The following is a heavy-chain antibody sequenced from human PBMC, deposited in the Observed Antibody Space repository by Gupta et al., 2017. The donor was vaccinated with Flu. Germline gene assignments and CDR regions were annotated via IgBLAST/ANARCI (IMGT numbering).Heavy chain of an antibody. Sequence: MHWVRQAPGQGLEWMGRISPNSGGTNYAQKFQGRITMTRDTSISTAYMELSRLTSDDTAVYFCARKSQATFDIWGQGTMVTVSS. CDR2: ISPNSGGT. J-gene: IGHJ3*02. CDR3: ARKSQATFDI. D-gene: IGHD5-12*01. V-gene: IGHV1-2*06.